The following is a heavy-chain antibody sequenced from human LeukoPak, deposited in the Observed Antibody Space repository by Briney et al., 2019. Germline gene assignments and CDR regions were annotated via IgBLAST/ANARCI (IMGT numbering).Heavy chain of an antibody. J-gene: IGHJ4*02. D-gene: IGHD5-24*01. Sequence: GRSLRLSCAASGFTFDDYAMHWVRQSPGKGLEWVSGISWNSATRDYADSVKGRFTLSRDNAKNSMFLRMSSLRPEDTGLYYCARDSESTVATTCLDYWGQGILVTVAS. CDR1: GFTFDDYA. CDR2: ISWNSATR. V-gene: IGHV3-9*01. CDR3: ARDSESTVATTCLDY.